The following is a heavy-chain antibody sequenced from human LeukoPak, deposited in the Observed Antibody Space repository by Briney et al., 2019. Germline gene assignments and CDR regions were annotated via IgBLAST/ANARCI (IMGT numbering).Heavy chain of an antibody. CDR1: GLTFHNTW. D-gene: IGHD2/OR15-2a*01. Sequence: GSLRLLCSASGLTFHNTWMHWIRQAPGKGLVWGSRIISGGITTTYADTVRGRFTISRDNAKNTLYLQMNSLRADDTAVYYCAADGEYAFLVWGQGTMVTVSS. CDR3: AADGEYAFLV. CDR2: IISGGITT. V-gene: IGHV3-74*01. J-gene: IGHJ3*01.